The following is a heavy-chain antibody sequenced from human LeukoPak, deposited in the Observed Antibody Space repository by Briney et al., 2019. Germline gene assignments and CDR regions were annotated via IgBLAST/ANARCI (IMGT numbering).Heavy chain of an antibody. V-gene: IGHV3-23*01. J-gene: IGHJ5*02. CDR3: GKGPGYSVYDNLPHH. CDR2: IYDGGSNT. D-gene: IGHD5/OR15-5a*01. CDR1: GFTFSANA. Sequence: GGSLRLSCGASGFTFSANALSWVRQAPGKGLEWVSTIYDGGSNTNYADSVKGRFTISRDNSKNTLNLQMDSLRADDTAVYYCGKGPGYSVYDNLPHHWGQGTLVTVSS.